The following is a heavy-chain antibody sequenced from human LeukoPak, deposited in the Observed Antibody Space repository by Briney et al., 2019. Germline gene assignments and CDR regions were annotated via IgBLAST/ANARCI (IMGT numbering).Heavy chain of an antibody. V-gene: IGHV3-11*01. CDR2: ISSSGSTI. CDR3: ARDPTWALWFGESGMDV. D-gene: IGHD3-10*01. Sequence: GGSLRLSCAASGFPFSDFYMSWIRQAPGKGLEWVSYISSSGSTIYYADSVKGRFTISRDNAKNSLYLQMNSLRAEDTAVYYCARDPTWALWFGESGMDVWGQGTTVTVSS. J-gene: IGHJ6*02. CDR1: GFPFSDFY.